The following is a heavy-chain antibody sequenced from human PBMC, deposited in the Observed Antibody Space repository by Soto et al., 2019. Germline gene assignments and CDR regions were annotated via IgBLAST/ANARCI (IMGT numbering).Heavy chain of an antibody. J-gene: IGHJ6*02. CDR3: ARALAVAGMTIKEYYYYGMDV. CDR2: INHSGST. CDR1: GGSFSGYY. D-gene: IGHD6-19*01. V-gene: IGHV4-34*01. Sequence: SETLSLTCAVYGGSFSGYYWSWIRQPPGKGLEWIGEINHSGSTNYNPSLKSRVTISVDTSKNQFSLKLSSVTAADTAVYYCARALAVAGMTIKEYYYYGMDVWGQGTTVTVSS.